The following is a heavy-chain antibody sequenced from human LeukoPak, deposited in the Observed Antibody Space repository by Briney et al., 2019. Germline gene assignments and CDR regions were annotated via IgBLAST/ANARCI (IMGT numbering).Heavy chain of an antibody. CDR3: ATWSGGGHIVVVPAANDY. D-gene: IGHD2-2*01. Sequence: ASVKVSCKVSGYTLTELSMHWVRQAPGKGLEWMGGFDPEDGETIYAQKFQGRVTMTEDTSTDTAYMELSSLRSEDTAVYYCATWSGGGHIVVVPAANDYWGQGTLVTVSS. CDR2: FDPEDGET. J-gene: IGHJ4*02. CDR1: GYTLTELS. V-gene: IGHV1-24*01.